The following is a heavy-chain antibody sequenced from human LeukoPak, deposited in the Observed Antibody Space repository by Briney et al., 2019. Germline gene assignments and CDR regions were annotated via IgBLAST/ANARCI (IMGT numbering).Heavy chain of an antibody. CDR2: ISSNGGST. D-gene: IGHD3-22*01. V-gene: IGHV3-64D*06. Sequence: GGSLRLSCAASGFTFSSYAMHWVRQAPGKGLEYVSAISSNGGSTYYADSVKGRFTISRDNSKNTLYLQMSSLRAEDTAVYYCVKGYYDSSGYFLRYFGLDYWGQGTLVTVSS. CDR3: VKGYYDSSGYFLRYFGLDY. J-gene: IGHJ4*02. CDR1: GFTFSSYA.